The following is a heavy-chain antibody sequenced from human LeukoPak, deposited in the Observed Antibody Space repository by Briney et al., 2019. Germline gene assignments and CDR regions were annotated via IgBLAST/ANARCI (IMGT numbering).Heavy chain of an antibody. CDR1: GGSISSGSYY. J-gene: IGHJ4*02. V-gene: IGHV4-61*02. CDR3: ARAQYYYDSSGYYPYYFDY. CDR2: IYTSGST. Sequence: PSQTLSLTCTVSGGSISSGSYYWSWIRQPAGKGLEWIGRIYTSGSTNYNPSLKSRVTISVDTSKNQFSLKLSSVTAADTAVYYCARAQYYYDSSGYYPYYFDYWGQGTLVTVSS. D-gene: IGHD3-22*01.